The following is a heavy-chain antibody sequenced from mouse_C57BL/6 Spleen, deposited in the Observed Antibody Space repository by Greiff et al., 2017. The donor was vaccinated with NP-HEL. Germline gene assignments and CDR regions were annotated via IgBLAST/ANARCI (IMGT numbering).Heavy chain of an antibody. V-gene: IGHV1-26*01. J-gene: IGHJ3*01. CDR2: INPNNGGT. D-gene: IGHD1-1*01. CDR1: GYTFTDYY. CDR3: ARGDFITTVVATRIPFAY. Sequence: VQLQQSGPELVKPGASVKISCKASGYTFTDYYMNWVKQSHGKSLEWIGDINPNNGGTSYNQKFKGKATLTVDKSSSTAYMELRSLTSEDSAVYYCARGDFITTVVATRIPFAYWGQGTLVTVSA.